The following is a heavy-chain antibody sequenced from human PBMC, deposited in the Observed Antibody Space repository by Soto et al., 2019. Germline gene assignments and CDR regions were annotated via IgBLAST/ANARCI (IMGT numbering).Heavy chain of an antibody. CDR1: GYTFTSYA. D-gene: IGHD1-26*01. CDR2: INAGNGNT. CDR3: ARDSQPLSGSYFYYYGMDV. Sequence: ASVKVSCKASGYTFTSYAMHWVRQAPGQRLEWMGWINAGNGNTKYSQKFQGRVTITRDTSASTAYMELSSLRSEDMAVYYCARDSQPLSGSYFYYYGMDVWGQGTTVTVSS. V-gene: IGHV1-3*01. J-gene: IGHJ6*02.